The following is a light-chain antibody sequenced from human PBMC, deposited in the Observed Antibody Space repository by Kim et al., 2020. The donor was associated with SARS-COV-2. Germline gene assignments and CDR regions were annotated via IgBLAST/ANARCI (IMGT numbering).Light chain of an antibody. CDR1: HNINSKY. CDR3: QQYGGSGPCT. Sequence: EIVLTQYPGTLSLSPGGRATLSCMASHNINSKYLAWYQQKPGQAPRLLIYGASTRAIGIPDRFSGVGSGTDFTLIINRLEPEDSAVYYWQQYGGSGPCTFGQGTKLEI. J-gene: IGKJ2*02. V-gene: IGKV3-20*01. CDR2: GAS.